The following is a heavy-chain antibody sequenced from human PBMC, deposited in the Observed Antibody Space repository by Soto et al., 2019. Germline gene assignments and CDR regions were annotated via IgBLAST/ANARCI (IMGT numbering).Heavy chain of an antibody. D-gene: IGHD7-27*01. J-gene: IGHJ4*02. V-gene: IGHV4-59*08. CDR1: GGSISSYY. Sequence: SETLSLTCTVSGGSISSYYWSWIRQPPGKGLEWIGYIYYSGSTNYNPSLKSRVTISVDTSKNQFSLKLSSVTAADTAVYYCERRNTELGIVGYYFDYWGQGTLVTVSS. CDR2: IYYSGST. CDR3: ERRNTELGIVGYYFDY.